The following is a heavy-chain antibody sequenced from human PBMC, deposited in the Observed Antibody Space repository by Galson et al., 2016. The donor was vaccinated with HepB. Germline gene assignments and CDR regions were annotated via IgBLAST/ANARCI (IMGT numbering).Heavy chain of an antibody. J-gene: IGHJ3*02. V-gene: IGHV3-23*01. CDR2: IRGSGTGT. CDR1: GFSISIYS. CDR3: AKISLVGYNSGLGGSFDI. D-gene: IGHD6-19*01. Sequence: SLRLSCAASGFSISIYSMNWVRQAPGKGLEWVSAIRGSGTGTSYTDSVKGRFTISRDNSKNTLCLQMNSLRAEDAAVYYCAKISLVGYNSGLGGSFDIWGRGTMVTVSS.